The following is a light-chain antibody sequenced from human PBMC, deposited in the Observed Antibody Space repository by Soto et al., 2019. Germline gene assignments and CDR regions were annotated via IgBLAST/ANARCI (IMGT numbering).Light chain of an antibody. V-gene: IGKV3-11*01. CDR3: QQRSNWHPEFT. CDR2: DAF. Sequence: EMVVTQSPATLSLSPGEGVNLSCRASQSVSSYLAWYQQKPGQAPRLLIYDAFNRATGIPDRFSGSGSGTDFTLTISSLEPEDFAVYYCQQRSNWHPEFTFGQGTKREI. J-gene: IGKJ2*01. CDR1: QSVSSY.